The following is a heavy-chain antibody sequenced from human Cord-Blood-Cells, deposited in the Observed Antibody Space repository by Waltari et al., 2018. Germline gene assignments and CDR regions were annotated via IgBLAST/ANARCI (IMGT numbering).Heavy chain of an antibody. J-gene: IGHJ3*02. V-gene: IGHV3-23*01. Sequence: EVQLLESGGGLVQPGGSLRLSCAASGFTFSSYAMSWVRQAPGKGLEWVSVISGSGGSTYYEDSVKGRFTISRDNSKNTLYLQMNSLRAEDTAVYYCAKEGGFGTMIVVANDAFDIWGQGTMVTVSS. CDR2: ISGSGGST. CDR3: AKEGGFGTMIVVANDAFDI. CDR1: GFTFSSYA. D-gene: IGHD3-22*01.